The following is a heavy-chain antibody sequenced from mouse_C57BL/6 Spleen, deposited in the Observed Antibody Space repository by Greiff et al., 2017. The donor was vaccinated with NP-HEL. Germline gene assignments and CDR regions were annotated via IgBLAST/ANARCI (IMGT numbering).Heavy chain of an antibody. CDR2: IDPSDSET. CDR3: ARDHGKDAMDY. Sequence: VQLQQPGAELVRPGSSVKLSCKASGYTFTSYWMHWVKQRPIQGLEWIGNIDPSDSETHYNQKFKDKATLTVDKSSSTAYMQLSSLTSEDSAVYYCARDHGKDAMDYWGQGTSVTVSS. CDR1: GYTFTSYW. V-gene: IGHV1-52*01. J-gene: IGHJ4*01.